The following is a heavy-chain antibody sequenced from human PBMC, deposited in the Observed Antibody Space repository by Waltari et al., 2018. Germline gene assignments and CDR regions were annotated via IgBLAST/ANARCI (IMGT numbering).Heavy chain of an antibody. CDR3: ARDGYYYDSSTNWFDP. D-gene: IGHD3-22*01. Sequence: QPAGKGLEWIGRIYTSGSTNYNPSLKSRVTISVDTSKNQFSLKLSSVTAADTAVYYCARDGYYYDSSTNWFDPWGQGTLVTVSS. CDR2: IYTSGST. V-gene: IGHV4-61*02. J-gene: IGHJ5*02.